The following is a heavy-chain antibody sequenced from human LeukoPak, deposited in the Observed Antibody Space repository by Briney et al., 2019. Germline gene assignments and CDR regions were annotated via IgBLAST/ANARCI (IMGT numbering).Heavy chain of an antibody. CDR2: IYHSGST. V-gene: IGHV4-38-2*02. CDR3: ARGRMRYSSSFRWFDP. D-gene: IGHD6-6*01. J-gene: IGHJ5*02. CDR1: GYSINSGYY. Sequence: SETLSLTCTVSGYSINSGYYWGWIRQPPGKGLEWIGSIYHSGSTYYNPSLKSRVTISVDTSKNQFSLKLSSVTAADTAVYYCARGRMRYSSSFRWFDPWGQGTLVTVSS.